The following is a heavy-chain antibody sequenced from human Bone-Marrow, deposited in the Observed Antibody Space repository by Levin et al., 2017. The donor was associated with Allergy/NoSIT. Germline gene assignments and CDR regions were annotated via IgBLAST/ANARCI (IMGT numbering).Heavy chain of an antibody. J-gene: IGHJ5*02. Sequence: GSLRLSCAVYGGSFSGYYWSWIRQPPGKGLEWIGEINHSGSTNYNPSLKSRVTISVDTSKNQFSLKLSSVTAADTAVYYCARLDFKSVGNWFDPWGQGTLVTVSS. CDR1: GGSFSGYY. D-gene: IGHD3-3*01. CDR2: INHSGST. V-gene: IGHV4-34*01. CDR3: ARLDFKSVGNWFDP.